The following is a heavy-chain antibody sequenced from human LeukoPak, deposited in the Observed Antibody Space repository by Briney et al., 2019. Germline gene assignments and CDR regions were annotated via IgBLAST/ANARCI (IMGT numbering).Heavy chain of an antibody. CDR3: ARHTPLDAFDI. V-gene: IGHV3-11*01. CDR2: ISGRGSAI. J-gene: IGHJ3*02. Sequence: GGSLRLSCAASGFTFSDYYMSWIRQAPGKGLDWVSYISGRGSAIYYADSVKGRFTISRDNAKNSLYLQMNSLRAEDTAVYYCARHTPLDAFDIWGQGTMVTVSS. CDR1: GFTFSDYY. D-gene: IGHD2-2*02.